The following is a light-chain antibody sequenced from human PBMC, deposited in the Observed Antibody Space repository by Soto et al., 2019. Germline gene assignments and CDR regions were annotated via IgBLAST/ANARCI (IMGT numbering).Light chain of an antibody. CDR1: QGILDY. Sequence: DIQMTQSPSFLSASVGDRVTITCRASQGILDYVAWFQQKPGKSPNLLIYAASTLQSGVPSRFSGSGSGTDFTLTISSLQPEDVATYCCQKYNTAPHTFGQGTKVEIK. CDR3: QKYNTAPHT. V-gene: IGKV1-27*01. CDR2: AAS. J-gene: IGKJ1*01.